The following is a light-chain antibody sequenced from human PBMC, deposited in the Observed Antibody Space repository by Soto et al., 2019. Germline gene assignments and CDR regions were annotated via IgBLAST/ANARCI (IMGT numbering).Light chain of an antibody. CDR2: GNS. J-gene: IGLJ2*01. Sequence: QSVLTKPPSVSGAPGQRVTISCTGSSSNIGAGYDVHWYQQLPGTAPKLLIYGNSNRPSGVPDRFSGSKSGTSASLAITGIQAADEADYYCQSYDSSLSGPVVFGGGTKLTVL. V-gene: IGLV1-40*01. CDR1: SSNIGAGYD. CDR3: QSYDSSLSGPVV.